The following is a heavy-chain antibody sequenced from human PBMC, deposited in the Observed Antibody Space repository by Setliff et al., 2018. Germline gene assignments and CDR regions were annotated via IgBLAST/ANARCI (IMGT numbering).Heavy chain of an antibody. CDR3: ARGGDYCGGECYIPPPDSY. Sequence: GGSLRLSCAASGFTFNSYSMNWVRQAPGKGLEWVSSISSSSSYIYYADSVRGRFTISRDISKNTLYLQMNSLRPEDTAVYYCARGGDYCGGECYIPPPDSYWGQGTLVTVSS. CDR1: GFTFNSYS. CDR2: ISSSSSYI. V-gene: IGHV3-21*01. D-gene: IGHD2-21*01. J-gene: IGHJ4*02.